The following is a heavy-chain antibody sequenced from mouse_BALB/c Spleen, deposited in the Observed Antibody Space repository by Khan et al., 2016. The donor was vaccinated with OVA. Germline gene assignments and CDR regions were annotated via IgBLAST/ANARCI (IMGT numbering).Heavy chain of an antibody. V-gene: IGHV1-18*01. CDR3: ARDWGRY. Sequence: EVQLQESGPELVKPGASVKISCKTSGYTFTEYTLHWVKQSHGKSLEWIGVINPKNGVTSYNQKFKGKVTLTVDKSSSTAYMEFRSLTSEDSAVYYCARDWGRYWGQGTSVTVSS. J-gene: IGHJ4*01. D-gene: IGHD4-1*01. CDR2: INPKNGVT. CDR1: GYTFTEYT.